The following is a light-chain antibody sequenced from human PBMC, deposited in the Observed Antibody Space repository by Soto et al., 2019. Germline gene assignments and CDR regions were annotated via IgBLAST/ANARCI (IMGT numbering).Light chain of an antibody. Sequence: QSVLTQPASVSASPGQSITIPCTGTSSDVGSNSVSWYQQLPGTAPTLLIYDNDKRPSGIPDRFSGSKSGTSATLGITGLQTGDEGDYYCGTRNTGLSAWVFGGGTKLTVL. CDR1: SSDVGSNS. V-gene: IGLV1-51*01. CDR3: GTRNTGLSAWV. J-gene: IGLJ3*02. CDR2: DND.